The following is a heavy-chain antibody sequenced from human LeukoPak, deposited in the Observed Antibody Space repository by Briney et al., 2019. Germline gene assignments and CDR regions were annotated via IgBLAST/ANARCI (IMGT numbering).Heavy chain of an antibody. Sequence: SQTLSLTCTVSGGSISSGSHYWSWIRQPAGKGLEWIGRIYTSGSTNYNPSLKSRVTISVDTSKNQFSLKLSSVTAADTAVYYCARSYYMDVWGKGTTATVSS. V-gene: IGHV4-61*02. CDR1: GGSISSGSHY. CDR2: IYTSGST. J-gene: IGHJ6*03. CDR3: ARSYYMDV.